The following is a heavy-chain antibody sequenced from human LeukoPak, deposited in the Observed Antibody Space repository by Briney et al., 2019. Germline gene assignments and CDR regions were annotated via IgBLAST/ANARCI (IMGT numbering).Heavy chain of an antibody. CDR2: IYYSGST. V-gene: IGHV4-59*12. J-gene: IGHJ4*02. Sequence: SETLSLTCTVSGGSISSYYWSWIRQPPGKGLEWIGYIYYSGSTNYNPSLKSRVTISVDTSKNQFSLKLSSVTAADTAVYYCARGPLYRGWGQGTLVTVSS. CDR3: ARGPLYRG. D-gene: IGHD1-14*01. CDR1: GGSISSYY.